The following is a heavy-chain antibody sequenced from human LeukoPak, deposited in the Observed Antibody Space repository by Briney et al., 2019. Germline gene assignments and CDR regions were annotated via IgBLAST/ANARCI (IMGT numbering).Heavy chain of an antibody. D-gene: IGHD1-26*01. CDR1: GFTLSSYW. CDR2: IKQDGNEK. Sequence: GGSLRLSCAASGFTLSSYWMSWVRQAPGKGLEWVANIKQDGNEKYYVDSVKGRFTISRDNAENSLSLQMNSLRVDDTAVYYCTRDGRLGAADYWGQGTLVTVSS. CDR3: TRDGRLGAADY. J-gene: IGHJ4*02. V-gene: IGHV3-7*01.